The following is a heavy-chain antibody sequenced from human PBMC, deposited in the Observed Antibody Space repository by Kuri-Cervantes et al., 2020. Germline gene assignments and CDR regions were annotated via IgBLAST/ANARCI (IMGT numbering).Heavy chain of an antibody. J-gene: IGHJ3*02. CDR1: GFTFRNYR. D-gene: IGHD5/OR15-5a*01. Sequence: GGSLRLSCTASGFTFRNYRMNWVRQAPGKGLEWVAVISYDGSNKYYADSVKGRFTISRDNSKNTLYLQMNSLRAEDTAVYYCAILSVSGAFDIWGQGTMVTVSS. V-gene: IGHV3-30*03. CDR2: ISYDGSNK. CDR3: AILSVSGAFDI.